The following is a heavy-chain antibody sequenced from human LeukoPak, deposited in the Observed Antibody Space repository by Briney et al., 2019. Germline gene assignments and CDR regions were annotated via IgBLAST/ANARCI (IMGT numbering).Heavy chain of an antibody. CDR1: GFTFSSYA. CDR2: ISGTGGFT. Sequence: PGGSLRLSCAASGFTFSSYAIIWVRQAPGKGLDWVSFISGTGGFTSYADSVKGWFTISGDNSKNTLSLQMNSLRAEDTAVYYCARYGSGSYIDNWGQGTLVTVSS. J-gene: IGHJ4*02. V-gene: IGHV3-23*01. CDR3: ARYGSGSYIDN. D-gene: IGHD3-10*01.